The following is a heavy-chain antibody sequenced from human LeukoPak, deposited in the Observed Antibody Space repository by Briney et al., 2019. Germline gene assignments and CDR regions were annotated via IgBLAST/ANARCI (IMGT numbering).Heavy chain of an antibody. Sequence: GGSLRLSCAASGFTLSSYSMSWVRQAPGKGLEWVSVISGNGGDTFYADSVKGRFTISRDNSKHTLYLQMNSLRAEDTAVYYCAKDRYSSGWRPNFDYWGQGTLVTVSS. CDR1: GFTLSSYS. CDR3: AKDRYSSGWRPNFDY. J-gene: IGHJ4*02. V-gene: IGHV3-23*01. D-gene: IGHD6-19*01. CDR2: ISGNGGDT.